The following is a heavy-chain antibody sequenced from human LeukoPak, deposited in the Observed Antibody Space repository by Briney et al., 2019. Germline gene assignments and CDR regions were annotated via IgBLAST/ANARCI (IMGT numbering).Heavy chain of an antibody. Sequence: QTGGSLRLSCAASGFTFSSYAMGWVRQAPGKGLEWVSAISGSGGSTYYADSVKGRITISRDNSKNTLYLQMNSLRAEDTAVYYCAKGRVPAAKYGHYFDYWGQGTLVTVSS. D-gene: IGHD2-2*01. CDR1: GFTFSSYA. J-gene: IGHJ4*02. V-gene: IGHV3-23*01. CDR3: AKGRVPAAKYGHYFDY. CDR2: ISGSGGST.